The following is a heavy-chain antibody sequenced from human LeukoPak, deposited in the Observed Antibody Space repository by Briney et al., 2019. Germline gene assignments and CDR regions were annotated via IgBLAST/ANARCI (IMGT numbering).Heavy chain of an antibody. CDR3: ARVAVGGSRTFDM. Sequence: GGSLRLSCAASGLTFTTYTMNWVRQAPGKGLEWVSSISSSSSYIYYADSVKGRFTISRDNAKNSLYLQMNSLRAEDTAVYYCARVAVGGSRTFDMWGQGTIVTVSS. V-gene: IGHV3-21*01. CDR1: GLTFTTYT. CDR2: ISSSSSYI. D-gene: IGHD6-19*01. J-gene: IGHJ3*02.